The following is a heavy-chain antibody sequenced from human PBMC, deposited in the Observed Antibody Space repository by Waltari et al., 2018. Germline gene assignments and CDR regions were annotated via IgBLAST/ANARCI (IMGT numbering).Heavy chain of an antibody. J-gene: IGHJ6*02. V-gene: IGHV1-2*04. CDR2: INPNSGGT. CDR3: AREGRIVVVPAAMSSYYYGMDV. D-gene: IGHD2-2*01. CDR1: GYTFTGYY. Sequence: QVQLVQSGAEVKKPGASVKVSCKASGYTFTGYYMHWVRQAPGQGLAWMGWINPNSGGTNYAQKFQGWVTMTRDTSISTAYMELSRLRSDDTAVYYCAREGRIVVVPAAMSSYYYGMDVWGQGTTVTVSS.